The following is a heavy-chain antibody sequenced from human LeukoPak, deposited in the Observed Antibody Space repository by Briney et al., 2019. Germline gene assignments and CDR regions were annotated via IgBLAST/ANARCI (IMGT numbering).Heavy chain of an antibody. CDR3: TRAVAQNYDILTGYYYYYYYMDV. J-gene: IGHJ6*03. V-gene: IGHV3-49*04. D-gene: IGHD3-9*01. CDR2: IRSKAYGGTT. Sequence: GGSLRLSCTASGFTFGDYAMSWVRQAPGKGLEWVGFIRSKAYGGTTEYAASVKGRFTISRDDSKSIAYLQMNSLKTEDTAVYYCTRAVAQNYDILTGYYYYYYYMDVWGKGTTVTISS. CDR1: GFTFGDYA.